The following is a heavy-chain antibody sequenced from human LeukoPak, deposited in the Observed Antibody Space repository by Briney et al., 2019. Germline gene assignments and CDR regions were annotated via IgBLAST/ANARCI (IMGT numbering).Heavy chain of an antibody. CDR2: INPNTGGT. J-gene: IGHJ6*02. CDR3: ARGGTRSLGSPHYFYYGMHV. CDR1: VYTFTVYC. D-gene: IGHD1-7*01. V-gene: IGHV1-2*02. Sequence: ASVKVSCKASVYTFTVYCMHWVRQAPGHGLEWMGCINPNTGGTTYAQKFHDRITMTTDTSINKAYIELRRLRSDDTTVDYCARGGTRSLGSPHYFYYGMHVGGQGTTVTVPS.